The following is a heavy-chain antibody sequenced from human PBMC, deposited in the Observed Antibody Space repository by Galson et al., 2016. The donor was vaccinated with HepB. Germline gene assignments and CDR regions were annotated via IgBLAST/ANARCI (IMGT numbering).Heavy chain of an antibody. V-gene: IGHV3-74*01. CDR2: INTDGGTT. CDR1: GFTFSNYW. Sequence: SLRLSCAASGFTFSNYWMHWVRQAPGKGLMWVSRINTDGGTTNYADSVKGRFTISRDNAKNTLFLQMNSLSADDTAVYYCFADLRCSSPSCSPRWFDPWGQGTQVTVSS. CDR3: FADLRCSSPSCSPRWFDP. D-gene: IGHD2-2*01. J-gene: IGHJ5*02.